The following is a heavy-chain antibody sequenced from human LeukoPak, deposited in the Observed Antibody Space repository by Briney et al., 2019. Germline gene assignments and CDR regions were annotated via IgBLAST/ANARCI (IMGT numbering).Heavy chain of an antibody. J-gene: IGHJ6*02. V-gene: IGHV3-30*04. D-gene: IGHD6-13*01. Sequence: PGGSLRLSCAASGFTFSSYAMHWVRQAPGKGLEWVAVISYDGSNKYYADSVKGRFTISRDNSKNTLYLQMNSLRAEDTAVYYCARDPFLGSRWPNYYYGMDVWGQGTTDTVSS. CDR3: ARDPFLGSRWPNYYYGMDV. CDR2: ISYDGSNK. CDR1: GFTFSSYA.